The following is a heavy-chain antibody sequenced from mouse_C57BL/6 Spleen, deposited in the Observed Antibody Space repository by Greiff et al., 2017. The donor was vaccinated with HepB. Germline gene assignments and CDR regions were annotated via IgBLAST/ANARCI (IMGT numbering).Heavy chain of an antibody. CDR1: GYTFTSYW. V-gene: IGHV1-50*01. CDR3: ARRREGYYFDY. Sequence: QVQLQQPGAELVKPGASVKLSCKASGYTFTSYWMQWVNQRPGQGLEWIGEIDPSDSYTNYNQKFKGKATLTVDTSSSTAYMQRSSLTSEDSAVYYCARRREGYYFDYWGQGTTLTVSS. CDR2: IDPSDSYT. J-gene: IGHJ2*01.